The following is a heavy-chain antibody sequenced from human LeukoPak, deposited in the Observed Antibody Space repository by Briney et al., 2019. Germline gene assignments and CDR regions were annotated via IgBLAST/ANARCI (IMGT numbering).Heavy chain of an antibody. V-gene: IGHV3-15*01. CDR2: VKSRADGVSP. J-gene: IGHJ4*02. CDR1: GFSFRDVY. D-gene: IGHD4/OR15-4a*01. Sequence: KLGGSLLLSCTTSGFSFRDVYMSWVRQSPGKDLEWVDRVKSRADGVSPDSAGPVKGIFSISRDDSKNTVYLEMNNLRTDDTALYYCTTDRMTMNGFFDCCGQGTLVTVSS. CDR3: TTDRMTMNGFFDC.